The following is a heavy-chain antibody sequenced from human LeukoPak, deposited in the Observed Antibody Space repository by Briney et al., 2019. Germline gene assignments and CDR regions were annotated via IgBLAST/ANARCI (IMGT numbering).Heavy chain of an antibody. Sequence: SLTLSCTTSGGTFSSYEMGWVRPAPRPVLERIQGITSTSATLNYAQMFQGRFTNTTDDSTSTVYMKMNSLRSEDTAVYYCARDTDQYCSGGGCYSAPNHNWFDPWGQGALVTVSA. CDR3: ARDTDQYCSGGGCYSAPNHNWFDP. J-gene: IGHJ5*02. D-gene: IGHD2-15*01. CDR2: ITSTSATL. V-gene: IGHV1-69*05. CDR1: GGTFSSYE.